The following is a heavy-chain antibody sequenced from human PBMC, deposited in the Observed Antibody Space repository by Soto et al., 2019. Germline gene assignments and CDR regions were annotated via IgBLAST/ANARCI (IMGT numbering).Heavy chain of an antibody. J-gene: IGHJ4*02. Sequence: QVQLVESGGGVVQPGRSLRLSCAASGFTFSSYGMHWVRQAPGKGLEWVAVISYDGSNKYYADSVKGRFTISRDNSKNTLYLQMNSLRAEDTAVYYCAKVDYGDYGDYWGQGTLVTVSS. CDR3: AKVDYGDYGDY. CDR1: GFTFSSYG. D-gene: IGHD4-17*01. CDR2: ISYDGSNK. V-gene: IGHV3-30*18.